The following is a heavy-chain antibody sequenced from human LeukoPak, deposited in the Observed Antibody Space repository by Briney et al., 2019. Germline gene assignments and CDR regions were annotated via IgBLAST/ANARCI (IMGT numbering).Heavy chain of an antibody. Sequence: SQTLSLTCTVSGGSISSGGYYWSWIRQHPGEGLEWIGYIYYSGSTYYNPSLKSRVTISVDTSKNQFSLKLSSVTAADTAVYYCARAKVTMIVVVTDAFDIWGQGTMVTVSS. CDR2: IYYSGST. D-gene: IGHD3-22*01. J-gene: IGHJ3*02. CDR1: GGSISSGGYY. V-gene: IGHV4-31*03. CDR3: ARAKVTMIVVVTDAFDI.